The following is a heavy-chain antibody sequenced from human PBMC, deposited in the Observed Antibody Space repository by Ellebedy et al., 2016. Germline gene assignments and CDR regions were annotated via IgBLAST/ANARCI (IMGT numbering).Heavy chain of an antibody. CDR2: IYSGGST. Sequence: GGSLRLSCAASGFTVSSNYMSWVRQAPGKGLEWVSVIYSGGSTYYADSVKGRFTISRDNAKNSLYLQMNSLRAEDTAVYYCASYYGGKLAGNYWGQGTLVTVSS. J-gene: IGHJ4*02. V-gene: IGHV3-66*01. CDR1: GFTVSSNY. CDR3: ASYYGGKLAGNY. D-gene: IGHD4-23*01.